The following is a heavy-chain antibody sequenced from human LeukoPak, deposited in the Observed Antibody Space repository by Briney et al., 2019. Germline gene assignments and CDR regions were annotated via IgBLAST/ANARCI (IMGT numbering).Heavy chain of an antibody. J-gene: IGHJ6*02. D-gene: IGHD2-2*02. V-gene: IGHV3-53*01. Sequence: GGSLRLSCAASGFTVSSNYMSWVRQAPGKGLEWVSVIYSGGSTYYADSVKGRFTISRDNSKNTLYLQMNSLRAEDTAVYYCARDQGYCSSTSCYNYYYYGIDVWGQGTTVTVSS. CDR2: IYSGGST. CDR3: ARDQGYCSSTSCYNYYYYGIDV. CDR1: GFTVSSNY.